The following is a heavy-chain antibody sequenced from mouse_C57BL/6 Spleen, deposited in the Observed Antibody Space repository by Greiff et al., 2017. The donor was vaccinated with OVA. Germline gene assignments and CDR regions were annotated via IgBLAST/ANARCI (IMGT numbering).Heavy chain of an antibody. CDR2: IDPSDSYT. CDR3: AIYSNYVGGLFDY. Sequence: QVQLQQPGAELVMPGASVKLSCKASGYTFTSYWMHWVKQRPGQGLEWIREIDPSDSYTNYNQKFKGKSTLTVDKSSSTAYMQLSSLTSEDSAVYYCAIYSNYVGGLFDYWGQGTTLTVSS. J-gene: IGHJ2*01. D-gene: IGHD2-5*01. CDR1: GYTFTSYW. V-gene: IGHV1-69*01.